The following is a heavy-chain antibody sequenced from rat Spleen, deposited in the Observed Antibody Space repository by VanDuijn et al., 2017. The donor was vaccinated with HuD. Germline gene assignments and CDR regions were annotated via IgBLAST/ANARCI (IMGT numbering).Heavy chain of an antibody. D-gene: IGHD1-2*01. CDR2: ITNTGGST. CDR1: GFTFNNYW. J-gene: IGHJ4*01. Sequence: EVQLVESGGGLVQPGRSLKLSCAASGFTFNNYWMTWIRQAPGKGLEWVASITNTGGSTYYPDSVKGRFTISRDNAKSTLYLQMNSLRSEDTATYYCTTSSSLGYVMDAWGQGASVTVSS. V-gene: IGHV5-31*01. CDR3: TTSSSLGYVMDA.